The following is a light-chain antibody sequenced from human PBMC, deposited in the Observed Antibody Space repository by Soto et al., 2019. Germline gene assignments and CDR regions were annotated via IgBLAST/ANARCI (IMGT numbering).Light chain of an antibody. CDR2: EVS. J-gene: IGLJ1*01. V-gene: IGLV2-23*02. CDR3: CSYAGSSTYV. Sequence: QSALTQPASVSGSPGQSITISYTGTSSDVGSYNLVSWYQQHPGKAPKLMIYEVSKRPSGVSNRFSGSKSGNTASLTISGLQAEDEADYYCCSYAGSSTYVFGTGTQLTVL. CDR1: SSDVGSYNL.